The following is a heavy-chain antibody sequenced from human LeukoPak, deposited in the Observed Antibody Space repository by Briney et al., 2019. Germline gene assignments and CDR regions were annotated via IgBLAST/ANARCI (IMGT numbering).Heavy chain of an antibody. CDR1: GFTFSGSA. J-gene: IGHJ4*02. CDR2: IRSKANSYAT. V-gene: IGHV3-73*01. CDR3: TSYGDSSGYYSGY. D-gene: IGHD3-22*01. Sequence: TGGSLRLSCAASGFTFSGSAMHWVRQASGKGLEWVGRIRSKANSYATAYAASVKGRFTISRDDSKNTAYLQMNSLKTEDTAVYYCTSYGDSSGYYSGYWGQGTLVTVSS.